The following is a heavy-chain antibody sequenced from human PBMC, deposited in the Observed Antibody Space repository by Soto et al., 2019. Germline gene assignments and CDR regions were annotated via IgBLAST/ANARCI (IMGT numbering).Heavy chain of an antibody. Sequence: PSETLSLTCTVSVGSISSYYWSWIRQPAGKGLEWIGRIYTSGSTNYNPSLKSRVTMSVDTSKNQFSLKLSSVTAADTAVYYCARDQLWFGELFGFDYWGQGTLVTVSS. J-gene: IGHJ4*02. CDR1: VGSISSYY. V-gene: IGHV4-4*07. CDR2: IYTSGST. D-gene: IGHD3-10*01. CDR3: ARDQLWFGELFGFDY.